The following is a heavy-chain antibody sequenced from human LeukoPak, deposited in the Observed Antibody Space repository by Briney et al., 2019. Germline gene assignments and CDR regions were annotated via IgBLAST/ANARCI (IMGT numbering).Heavy chain of an antibody. D-gene: IGHD3-16*01. V-gene: IGHV4-34*01. CDR3: ARGEWGAMAKRKFDY. Sequence: PSETLSLTCAVYGGSFSGYCWSWIRQPLGKGLEWIGEINHSGSTNYNPSLKSRVTISVDTSKNQFSLKLSSVTAADTAVYYCARGEWGAMAKRKFDYWGQGTLVTVSS. CDR1: GGSFSGYC. J-gene: IGHJ4*02. CDR2: INHSGST.